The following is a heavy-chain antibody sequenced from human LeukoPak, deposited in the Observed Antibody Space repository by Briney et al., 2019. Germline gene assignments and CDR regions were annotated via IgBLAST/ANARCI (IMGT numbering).Heavy chain of an antibody. CDR1: GFTFSSYW. D-gene: IGHD3-22*01. J-gene: IGHJ3*02. V-gene: IGHV3-7*01. CDR2: IKQDGSEK. Sequence: GGSLRLSCAASGFTFSSYWMSWVRQAPGKGLEWVANIKQDGSEKYYVDSVKGRFTISRDNAKNSLYLQMNSLRAEDTAVYYCARDRGITMIVPEAFDIWGQGTMVTISS. CDR3: ARDRGITMIVPEAFDI.